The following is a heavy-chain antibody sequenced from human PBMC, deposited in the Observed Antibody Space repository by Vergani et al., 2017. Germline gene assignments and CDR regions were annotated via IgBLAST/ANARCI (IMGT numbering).Heavy chain of an antibody. CDR1: GGTFSSYT. V-gene: IGHV1-69*02. D-gene: IGHD3-3*01. J-gene: IGHJ3*02. CDR3: ARAYDVWSGYYTSDAFDI. CDR2: IIPILGIA. Sequence: QVQLVQSGAEVKKPGSSVKVSCKASGGTFSSYTISWVRQAPGQGLEWMGRIIPILGIANYAQKFQGRVTITADKSTSTAYMELSSLRSEDTAVYYCARAYDVWSGYYTSDAFDIWGQGTMVTVSS.